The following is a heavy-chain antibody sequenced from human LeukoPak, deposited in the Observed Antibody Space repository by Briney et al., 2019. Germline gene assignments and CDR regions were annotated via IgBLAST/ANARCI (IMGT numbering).Heavy chain of an antibody. CDR2: INHSGST. CDR1: GGSFSGYY. D-gene: IGHD1-26*01. V-gene: IGHV4-34*01. CDR3: ARARGSYRSPFDY. Sequence: PSETLSLTCAVYGGSFSGYYWSWIRQPPGKGLEWIGEINHSGSTNYNPSLKSRVTISVDTSKNQFSLKLSSVTAADTAVYYCARARGSYRSPFDYWGQGTLVTVSS. J-gene: IGHJ4*02.